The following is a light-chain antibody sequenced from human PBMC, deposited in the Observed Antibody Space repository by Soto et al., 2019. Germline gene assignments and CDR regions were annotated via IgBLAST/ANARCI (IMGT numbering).Light chain of an antibody. CDR3: QQYNNWPPWT. Sequence: EIVMTQSPATLSVSPGERATLSCRASQSVSSNLAWYQQKPGQAPRLLIYGASTRATGIPARFSGSGSGTEFTLNISSLQSKDFAVYYFQQYNNWPPWTVGQGTKVEIK. CDR2: GAS. CDR1: QSVSSN. V-gene: IGKV3-15*01. J-gene: IGKJ1*01.